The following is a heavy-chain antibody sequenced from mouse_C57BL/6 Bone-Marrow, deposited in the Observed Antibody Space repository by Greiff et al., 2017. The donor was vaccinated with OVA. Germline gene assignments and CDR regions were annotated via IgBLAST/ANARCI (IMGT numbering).Heavy chain of an antibody. CDR1: GFTFSSYA. CDR3: ARDSGPYYYYFDY. D-gene: IGHD1-1*01. J-gene: IGHJ2*01. V-gene: IGHV5-4*01. Sequence: DVMLVESGGGLVKPGGSLKLSCAASGFTFSSYAMSWVRQTPEKRLEWVATISDGGSYTYYPDNVKGRFTISRDNAKNNLYLQMSHLKSEDTAMYYCARDSGPYYYYFDYWGQGTTLTVSS. CDR2: ISDGGSYT.